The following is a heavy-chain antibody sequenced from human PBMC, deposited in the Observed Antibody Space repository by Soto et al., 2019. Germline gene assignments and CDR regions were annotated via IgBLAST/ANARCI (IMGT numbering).Heavy chain of an antibody. V-gene: IGHV4-61*01. D-gene: IGHD3-16*02. Sequence: SETLSLTCTVSGGSVSSGSYYWSWIRQPPGKGLEWIGYIYYSGSTNYNPSLKSRVTISVDTSKNQFSLKLSSVTAADTAVYYCARLSAQSDYWGQGTLVTVSS. CDR1: GGSVSSGSYY. J-gene: IGHJ4*02. CDR3: ARLSAQSDY. CDR2: IYYSGST.